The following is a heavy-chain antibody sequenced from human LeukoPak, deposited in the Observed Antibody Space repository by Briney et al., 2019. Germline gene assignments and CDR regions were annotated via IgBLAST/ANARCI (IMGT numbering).Heavy chain of an antibody. CDR1: GYTLTELS. CDR3: ATRSSNAYGLTYYGMDV. D-gene: IGHD3-10*01. J-gene: IGHJ6*04. Sequence: GASVKVSCKVSGYTLTELSMHWVRQAPGKGLEWMGGFDPEDGETIYAQKFQGRVTMTEDTSTDTAYMELSNLRSEDTAVYYCATRSSNAYGLTYYGMDVWGKGTTVTVSS. CDR2: FDPEDGET. V-gene: IGHV1-24*01.